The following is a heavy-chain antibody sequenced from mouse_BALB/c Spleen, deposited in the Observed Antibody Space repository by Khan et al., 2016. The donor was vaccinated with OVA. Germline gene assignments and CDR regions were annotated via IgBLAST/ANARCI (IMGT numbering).Heavy chain of an antibody. Sequence: VQLQQSGAELVRPGASVKISCKAFGYTFTDHHISWVKQRPGQGLDWIAYINPYNDYTNYNQKFKGKATLTVDTSSSTAYMELSSLTSEDSAVSYSERGGGLRRNAWFSYWGQGTLVTVSA. J-gene: IGHJ3*01. D-gene: IGHD1-1*02. V-gene: IGHV1S45*01. CDR3: ERGGGLRRNAWFSY. CDR2: INPYNDYT. CDR1: GYTFTDHH.